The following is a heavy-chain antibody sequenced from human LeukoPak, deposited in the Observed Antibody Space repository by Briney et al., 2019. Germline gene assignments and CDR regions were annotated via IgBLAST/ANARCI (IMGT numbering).Heavy chain of an antibody. V-gene: IGHV3-15*01. CDR2: IRNKSDGGTA. CDR3: TTWGGSFSRY. D-gene: IGHD1-26*01. CDR1: GFTFSNAW. Sequence: GGPLRLSFAASGFTFSNAWMAWVRQAPGKGPVFVGRIRNKSDGGTADSADPLKGRFTISRDDSTNTLYLQMNSLETEDTAVYYCTTWGGSFSRYWGQGTLVTVSS. J-gene: IGHJ4*02.